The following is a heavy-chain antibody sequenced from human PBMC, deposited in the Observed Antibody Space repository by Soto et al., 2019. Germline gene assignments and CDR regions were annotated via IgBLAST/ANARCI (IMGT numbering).Heavy chain of an antibody. CDR2: IYPGDSDT. CDR3: ARQGSKYGPNFDY. CDR1: GYYFTTYW. V-gene: IGHV5-51*01. J-gene: IGHJ4*02. Sequence: EVQLMQSGVEMKKPGESLKISCKGSGYYFTTYWIGWVRQMPGKGLEWMGIIYPGDSDTRYSPSFEGQVTFSVDESISTAYLQWSSLKASDTAMYYCARQGSKYGPNFDYWGQGTLVTVSS. D-gene: IGHD2-15*01.